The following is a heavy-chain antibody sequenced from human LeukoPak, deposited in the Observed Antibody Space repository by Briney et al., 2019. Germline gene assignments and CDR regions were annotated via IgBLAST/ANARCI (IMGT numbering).Heavy chain of an antibody. CDR2: IYYSGST. CDR1: GGSISSSSYY. V-gene: IGHV4-39*02. D-gene: IGHD3-16*01. Sequence: SETLSLTCTVSGGSISSSSYYWGWIRQPPGKGLEWIGSIYYSGSTYYNPSLKSRVTIPVDTPKNQFSLKLSSVTAADTAVYYCARDMGSRYDYVWGSLSSYYFDYWGQGTLVTVSS. CDR3: ARDMGSRYDYVWGSLSSYYFDY. J-gene: IGHJ4*02.